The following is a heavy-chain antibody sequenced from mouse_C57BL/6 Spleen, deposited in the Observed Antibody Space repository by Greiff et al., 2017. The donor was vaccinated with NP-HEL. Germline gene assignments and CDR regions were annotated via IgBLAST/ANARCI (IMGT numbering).Heavy chain of an antibody. CDR1: GFTFSDYG. CDR2: ISSGSSTI. CDR3: ARNWDGCAY. V-gene: IGHV5-17*01. D-gene: IGHD4-1*01. Sequence: DVKLQESGGGLVKPGGSLKLSCAASGFTFSDYGMHWVRQAPEKGLEWVAYISSGSSTIYYADTVKGRFTIFRDNAKNTLFLQMTSLRSENTAMYYCARNWDGCAYWGQAALVTVPA. J-gene: IGHJ3*01.